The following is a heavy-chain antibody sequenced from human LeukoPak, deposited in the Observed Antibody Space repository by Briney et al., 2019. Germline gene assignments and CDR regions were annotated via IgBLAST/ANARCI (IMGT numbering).Heavy chain of an antibody. Sequence: GVSLRLSCAASGFTFSSYAMSWVRQAPGKGLEWVSAISGSGGSTYYADSVKGRFTISRDNSKNTLYLQMNSLRAEDTAVYYCAKDSGYENYYFDYWGQGTLVTVSS. J-gene: IGHJ4*02. CDR1: GFTFSSYA. CDR3: AKDSGYENYYFDY. V-gene: IGHV3-23*01. CDR2: ISGSGGST. D-gene: IGHD5-12*01.